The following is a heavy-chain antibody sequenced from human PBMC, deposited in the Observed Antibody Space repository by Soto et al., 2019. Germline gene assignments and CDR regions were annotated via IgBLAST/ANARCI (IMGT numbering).Heavy chain of an antibody. D-gene: IGHD6-6*01. CDR1: GFSISTSGVG. Sequence: QMTLKESGPTLVKPTQTLTLTCSFSGFSISTSGVGVGWVRQPPGKALEWLALIYWSGDEHYRASLKSRLTITKDTSKNQVVLIMTIMDPVDTATYYCARGLATLPVFAFDVWGQGTTVTVSS. J-gene: IGHJ3*01. V-gene: IGHV2-5*01. CDR3: ARGLATLPVFAFDV. CDR2: IYWSGDE.